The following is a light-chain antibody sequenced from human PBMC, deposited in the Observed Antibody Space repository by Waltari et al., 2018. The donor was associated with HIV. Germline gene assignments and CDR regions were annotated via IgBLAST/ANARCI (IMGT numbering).Light chain of an antibody. CDR1: SSHIGSNT. V-gene: IGLV1-44*01. Sequence: QSLLTHPPSASGTPGQRVTISCSGSSSHIGSNTVNWYQQLPGTAPKLLSYSNKRRPSWVPDRFSGSKSGTSASLAISGLQSEDEADYYCAAWEDSLNGHVVFGGGTKLTVL. CDR2: SNK. CDR3: AAWEDSLNGHVV. J-gene: IGLJ2*01.